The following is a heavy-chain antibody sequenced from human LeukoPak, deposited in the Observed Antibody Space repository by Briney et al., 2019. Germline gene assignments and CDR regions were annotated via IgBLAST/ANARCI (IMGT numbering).Heavy chain of an antibody. D-gene: IGHD2-2*01. CDR3: AGESIYCSSTSCGFDP. V-gene: IGHV3-21*01. J-gene: IGHJ5*02. CDR2: ISSSSDYM. CDR1: GFTFSVYG. Sequence: NPGGSLRLSCAASGFTFSVYGMNWVRQAPGKGLEWVSFISSSSDYMCYADSVKGRFTISRDNANGSLYLHMNSLRAEDTAIYYCAGESIYCSSTSCGFDPWGQGTLVTVSS.